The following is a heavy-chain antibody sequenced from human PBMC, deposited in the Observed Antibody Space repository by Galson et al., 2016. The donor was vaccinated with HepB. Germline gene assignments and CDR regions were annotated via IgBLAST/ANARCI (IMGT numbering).Heavy chain of an antibody. CDR1: GGSIISSNW. CDR2: IHHSGST. Sequence: SETLSLTCAVSGGSIISSNWWSWVRQPPGKGLEWIGEIHHSGSTNYNPSLKSRVTISVDKSKNQFSLRLSSVTAADTAVYYCAREGVATLRGYYLYFWGQGALVTVSS. CDR3: AREGVATLRGYYLYF. D-gene: IGHD3-16*01. J-gene: IGHJ4*02. V-gene: IGHV4-4*02.